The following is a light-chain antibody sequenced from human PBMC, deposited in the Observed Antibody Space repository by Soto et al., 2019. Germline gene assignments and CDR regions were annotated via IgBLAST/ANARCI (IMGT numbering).Light chain of an antibody. J-gene: IGLJ2*01. Sequence: QSALTQPPSVSGSPGQSITISCTGTSSDVGGYNYVSWYQQHPGKAPKLMIYDVNNRPSGVSNRFSGSKSGNTASLTISGLQAEDEADYYCSAYTNSRTHVVFGGGTKLTVL. V-gene: IGLV2-14*01. CDR1: SSDVGGYNY. CDR2: DVN. CDR3: SAYTNSRTHVV.